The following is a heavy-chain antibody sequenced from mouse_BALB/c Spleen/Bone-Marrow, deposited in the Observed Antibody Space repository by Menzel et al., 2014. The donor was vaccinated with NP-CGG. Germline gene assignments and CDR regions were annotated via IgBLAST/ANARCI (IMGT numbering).Heavy chain of an antibody. D-gene: IGHD2-14*01. V-gene: IGHV1S81*02. CDR1: GYTFTSYY. CDR3: TRGGAYYRYTSFAY. CDR2: INPSNGGT. Sequence: QVQLQQSGAELVKPGASVKLSCKASGYTFTSYYMYWVKQRPGQRLEWIGEINPSNGGTNFNEKFKSKATLTVDKSSSTAYMQLSSLTSEDSAVYYCTRGGAYYRYTSFAYWGQGTLVTVSA. J-gene: IGHJ3*01.